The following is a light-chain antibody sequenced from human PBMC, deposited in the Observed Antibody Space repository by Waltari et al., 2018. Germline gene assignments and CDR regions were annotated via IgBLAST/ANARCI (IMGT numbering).Light chain of an antibody. J-gene: IGLJ2*01. CDR2: EVS. CDR3: SSYTSSSSPVV. V-gene: IGLV2-14*01. CDR1: SSDVGGYNH. Sequence: QSDLTQPASVSGSPGQSITISCTGTSSDVGGYNHVSWYQQHPGKAPKLIIYEVSNRPSGVSNRFSGSKSGNTASLPISWLQAEDEADYYCSSYTSSSSPVVFGGGTKLTVL.